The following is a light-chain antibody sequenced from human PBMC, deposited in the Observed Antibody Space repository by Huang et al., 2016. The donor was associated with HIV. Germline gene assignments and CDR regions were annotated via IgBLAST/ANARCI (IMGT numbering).Light chain of an antibody. CDR3: QQSYYFPRT. CDR2: ATS. J-gene: IGKJ2*01. CDR1: QRIDAY. V-gene: IGKV1-39*01. Sequence: DIQMTQSPSSLSASVGDRVTVTCRASQRIDAYLNWYQYKPGRAPNLLIFATSDLQGGVPSRFSGSRSGTTFTLTISSLQPQDFATYFCQQSYYFPRTFGQGTKVEMK.